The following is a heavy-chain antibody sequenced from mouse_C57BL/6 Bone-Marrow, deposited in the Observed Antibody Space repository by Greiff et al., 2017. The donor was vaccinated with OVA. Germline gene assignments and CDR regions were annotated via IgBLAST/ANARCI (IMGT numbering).Heavy chain of an antibody. J-gene: IGHJ3*01. Sequence: EVQLQQSGPELVKPGASVKISCKASGYTFTDYYMNWVKQSHGKSLEWIGDINPNNGGTSYNQKFKGKATLTVDKSSSTAYMELRSLTSEDSAVYYCAREVAYYVYDGFAYWGQGTLVTVSA. CDR1: GYTFTDYY. CDR2: INPNNGGT. V-gene: IGHV1-26*01. D-gene: IGHD2-9*01. CDR3: AREVAYYVYDGFAY.